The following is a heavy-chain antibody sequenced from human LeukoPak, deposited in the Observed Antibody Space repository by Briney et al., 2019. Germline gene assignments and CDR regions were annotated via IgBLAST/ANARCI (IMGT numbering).Heavy chain of an antibody. CDR2: IYPGDSDT. CDR3: ARSRPGGYGGNSHEYYYYYYMDV. D-gene: IGHD4-23*01. CDR1: GYSFTSYC. Sequence: GESLKISCKGSGYSFTSYCIGWVRQMPGKGLEWMGIIYPGDSDTRYSPSFQGQVTISADKSISTAYLQWSSLKASDTAMYYCARSRPGGYGGNSHEYYYYYYMDVWGKGTTVTVSS. J-gene: IGHJ6*03. V-gene: IGHV5-51*01.